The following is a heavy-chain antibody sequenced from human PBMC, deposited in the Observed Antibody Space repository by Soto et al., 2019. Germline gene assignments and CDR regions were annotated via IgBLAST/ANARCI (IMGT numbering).Heavy chain of an antibody. J-gene: IGHJ6*03. CDR1: GGTFSSYT. CDR3: ARGVKKGKLTGSQPYYYYYYMDV. D-gene: IGHD2-15*01. CDR2: IIPILGIA. V-gene: IGHV1-69*02. Sequence: QVQLVQSGAEVKKPGSSVKVSCKASGGTFSSYTISWVRQAPGQGLEWMGRIIPILGIANYAQKFQGRVTITADKSTGTAYMELSRLRSEDTAVYYCARGVKKGKLTGSQPYYYYYYMDVWGKGTTVTVSS.